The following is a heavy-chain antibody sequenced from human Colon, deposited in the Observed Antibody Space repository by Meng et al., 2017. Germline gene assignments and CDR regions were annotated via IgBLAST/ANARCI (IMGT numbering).Heavy chain of an antibody. Sequence: QVQLEESGPGLGSPSETLSLTCTVSGGSVSSGSYYWSWIRQPPGKGLEWIGYIYYSGSTNYNPSLKSRVTISVDTSKNQFSLKLSSVTAADTAVYYCARGASDYDFDYWGQGTLVTVSS. CDR2: IYYSGST. CDR3: ARGASDYDFDY. J-gene: IGHJ4*02. V-gene: IGHV4-61*01. CDR1: GGSVSSGSYY. D-gene: IGHD3-22*01.